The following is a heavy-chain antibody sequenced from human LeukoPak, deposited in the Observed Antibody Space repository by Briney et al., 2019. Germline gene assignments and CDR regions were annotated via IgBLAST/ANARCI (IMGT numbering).Heavy chain of an antibody. V-gene: IGHV3-21*01. CDR3: ARDHSTTVYYFDY. CDR1: GFTFSSQS. CDR2: IDSSSTYI. J-gene: IGHJ4*02. D-gene: IGHD4-17*01. Sequence: GGSLRLSCAASGFTFSSQSMNWVRQAPGKGLEWVSSIDSSSTYIYYADPVKGRFTISRDNAKNSLFLQMDSLRAEDTAVYYCARDHSTTVYYFDYWGQGTLVTVSS.